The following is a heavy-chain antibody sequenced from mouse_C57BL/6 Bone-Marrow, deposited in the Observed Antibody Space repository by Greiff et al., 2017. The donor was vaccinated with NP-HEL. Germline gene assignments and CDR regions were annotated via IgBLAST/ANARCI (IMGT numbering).Heavy chain of an antibody. CDR3: ARGDTTVLFDY. Sequence: QVQLQQSGAELVRPGASVTLSCKASGYTFTDYEMHWVKQTPVHGLEWIGAIDPETGGTAYNQKFKGKAILTADKSSSTAYMELRSLTSEDSAVYYCARGDTTVLFDYWGQGTTLTVSS. J-gene: IGHJ2*01. CDR1: GYTFTDYE. D-gene: IGHD1-1*01. V-gene: IGHV1-15*01. CDR2: IDPETGGT.